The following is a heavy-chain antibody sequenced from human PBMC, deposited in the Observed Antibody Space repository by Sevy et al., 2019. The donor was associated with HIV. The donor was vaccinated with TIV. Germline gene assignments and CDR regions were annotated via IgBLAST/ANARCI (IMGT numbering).Heavy chain of an antibody. Sequence: EGSLRLSCAVSGFPFSDYQMHWVRQAPGKGLKSLAVISNDRSKTYYADSVKGRFTFSRDNSKNTLYLHMNSLRAEDTALYYCPSLIEGGYTHLFDFWGQGILVHVSS. J-gene: IGHJ4*02. CDR3: PSLIEGGYTHLFDF. CDR1: GFPFSDYQ. CDR2: ISNDRSKT. D-gene: IGHD1-26*01. V-gene: IGHV3-30*03.